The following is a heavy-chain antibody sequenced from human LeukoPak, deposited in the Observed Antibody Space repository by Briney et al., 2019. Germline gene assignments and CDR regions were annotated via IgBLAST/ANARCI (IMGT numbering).Heavy chain of an antibody. D-gene: IGHD3-10*01. CDR2: VDDSGNT. J-gene: IGHJ5*02. V-gene: IGHV4-59*08. Sequence: PSETLSLTCAASGSAGSDYLWSWIRQPPGKGLEWVGYVDDSGNTNYNPSLKSRLTTSIDRSKNQFSLRLHSVTAADTAVYYCARSDWQYYYGSGSQYDPNWFDPWGQGTLVTVSS. CDR3: ARSDWQYYYGSGSQYDPNWFDP. CDR1: GSAGSDYL.